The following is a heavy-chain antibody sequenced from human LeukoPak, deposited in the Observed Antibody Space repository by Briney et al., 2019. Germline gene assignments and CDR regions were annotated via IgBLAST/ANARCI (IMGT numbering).Heavy chain of an antibody. CDR3: ARIVKVGGTRQFDY. D-gene: IGHD1-26*01. Sequence: PSETLSLTCTVSGDSISSSSYYWGWIRQPPGKRLEWIGNIYYSGSTYYNPSLKSRVTISVDTSKNQFSLKLSSVTAADTAVYYCARIVKVGGTRQFDYWGQGTLVTVSS. J-gene: IGHJ4*02. CDR2: IYYSGST. CDR1: GDSISSSSYY. V-gene: IGHV4-39*01.